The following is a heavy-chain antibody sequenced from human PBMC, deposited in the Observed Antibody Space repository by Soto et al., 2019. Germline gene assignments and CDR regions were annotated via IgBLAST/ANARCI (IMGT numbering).Heavy chain of an antibody. D-gene: IGHD3-10*01. J-gene: IGHJ6*02. V-gene: IGHV3-11*01. CDR3: ARVRFGEWGYAMDV. CDR2: ISSSGSSI. Sequence: QVQLVESGGGLVKPGGSLRLSCAASGLTFSDCYMNWIRQAPGKGLEWVSYISSSGSSINYAYSVKSRFTISRDNAKNSLYLQMNSLRAEDTAMYYCARVRFGEWGYAMDVWGQGTTVTVSS. CDR1: GLTFSDCY.